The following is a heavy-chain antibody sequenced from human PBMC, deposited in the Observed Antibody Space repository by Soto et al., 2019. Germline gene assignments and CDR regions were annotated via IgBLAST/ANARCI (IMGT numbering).Heavy chain of an antibody. J-gene: IGHJ4*02. CDR1: GDTFSSYA. CDR2: IIPIFGTA. D-gene: IGHD5-18*01. V-gene: IGHV1-69*13. CDR3: AREAWTAMVTWHYFDY. Sequence: ASVKVSCKASGDTFSSYAISWVRQAPGQGLEWMGGIIPIFGTANYAQKFQGRVTITADESTSTAYMELSSLRSEDTAVYYCAREAWTAMVTWHYFDYWGQGTLVTVSS.